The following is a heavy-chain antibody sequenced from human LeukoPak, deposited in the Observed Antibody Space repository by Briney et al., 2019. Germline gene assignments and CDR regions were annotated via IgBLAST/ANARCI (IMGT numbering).Heavy chain of an antibody. Sequence: GGSLRLSCAASGFTFSSYEMNWVRQAPGKGLEWVAIISYDGSNEYYADSVKGRFTISRDNSKNTLYLQMNSLRAADTAVYYCARDKGTSYRSSFDYWGQGTLVTVSS. CDR2: ISYDGSNE. J-gene: IGHJ4*02. CDR3: ARDKGTSYRSSFDY. V-gene: IGHV3-30*04. CDR1: GFTFSSYE. D-gene: IGHD6-6*01.